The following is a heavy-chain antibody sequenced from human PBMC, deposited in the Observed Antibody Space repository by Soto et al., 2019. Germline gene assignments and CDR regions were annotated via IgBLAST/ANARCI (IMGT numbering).Heavy chain of an antibody. CDR3: ARDGRGGTRFDP. CDR1: GYTFTSYG. V-gene: IGHV1-18*01. J-gene: IGHJ5*02. Sequence: QVQLVQSGAEVKKPGASVKVSCKASGYTFTSYGISWVRQAPEQGLEWMGWISAYNGNTNYAQMLQGEVTMNTDTTTRTAYMELGSLSSDDTAVYYCARDGRGGTRFDPWGQGTLVTVSS. D-gene: IGHD3-16*01. CDR2: ISAYNGNT.